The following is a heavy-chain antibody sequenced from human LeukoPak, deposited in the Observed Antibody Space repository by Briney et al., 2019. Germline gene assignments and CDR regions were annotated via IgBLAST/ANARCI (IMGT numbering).Heavy chain of an antibody. CDR3: ARVGLYGSGSYLVY. D-gene: IGHD3-10*01. Sequence: ASVKVSCKASGYTFSGYYIHWVRQAPGQGLEWMGWTNPNSGATNYAQKFQGRATMTRDTSITTAYMELSRLTSDDTAVYYCARVGLYGSGSYLVYWGQGTLVTVSS. CDR1: GYTFSGYY. CDR2: TNPNSGAT. J-gene: IGHJ4*02. V-gene: IGHV1-2*02.